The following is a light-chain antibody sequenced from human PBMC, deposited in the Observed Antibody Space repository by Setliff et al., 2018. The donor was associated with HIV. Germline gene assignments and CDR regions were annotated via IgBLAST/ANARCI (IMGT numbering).Light chain of an antibody. J-gene: IGLJ1*01. V-gene: IGLV2-11*01. Sequence: QSALTQPRSVSGSPGQSATIPCTGTSSDVGSYNYVTWYQQHPGKVPKLMIYDVTRRPSGVPDRFSGSRSGNTASLTISGLQAEDEADYYCSSFAGRLHVFGTGTKVTVL. CDR2: DVT. CDR3: SSFAGRLHV. CDR1: SSDVGSYNY.